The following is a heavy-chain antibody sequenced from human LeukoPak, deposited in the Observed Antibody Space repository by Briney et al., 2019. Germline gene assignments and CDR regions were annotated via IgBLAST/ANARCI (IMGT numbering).Heavy chain of an antibody. CDR1: GFAFSSYG. CDR3: AKPPEVGATVGYFDY. J-gene: IGHJ4*02. CDR2: ISFDGSNQ. V-gene: IGHV3-30*18. Sequence: GRSLRPSCAASGFAFSSYGMHWVRQAPGKGLEWVALISFDGSNQYYADSVKGRFTISRDTSKNTLNLQMNSLRAEDTAVYYCAKPPEVGATVGYFDYWGQGTLVTVSS. D-gene: IGHD1-26*01.